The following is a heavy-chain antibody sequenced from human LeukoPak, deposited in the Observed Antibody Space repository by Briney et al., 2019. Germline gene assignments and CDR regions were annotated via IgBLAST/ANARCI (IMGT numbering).Heavy chain of an antibody. CDR3: ARRERSNWFDP. V-gene: IGHV4-59*08. Sequence: SETLSLTCTVSGVAISSYYWSWLRRPPGKGLEWIGYIYYSGSSNYNPSLKSRVSISVDTSKNQFSLKLSSVTAADTAVYYCARRERSNWFDPWGQGTLVTVSS. J-gene: IGHJ5*02. D-gene: IGHD1-1*01. CDR1: GVAISSYY. CDR2: IYYSGSS.